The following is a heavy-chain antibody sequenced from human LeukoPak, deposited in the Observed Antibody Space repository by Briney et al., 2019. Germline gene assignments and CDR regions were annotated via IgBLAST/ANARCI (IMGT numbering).Heavy chain of an antibody. CDR3: ARGAYGGEIDY. V-gene: IGHV4-39*07. CDR2: IYYSGST. Sequence: SETLSLTCTVSGGSLSSSSYYWGWIRQPPGKGLEWIGSIYYSGSTYYNPSLKSRVTISVDTSKNQFSLKLSSVTAADTAVYYCARGAYGGEIDYWGQGTLVTVSS. J-gene: IGHJ4*02. D-gene: IGHD4-23*01. CDR1: GGSLSSSSYY.